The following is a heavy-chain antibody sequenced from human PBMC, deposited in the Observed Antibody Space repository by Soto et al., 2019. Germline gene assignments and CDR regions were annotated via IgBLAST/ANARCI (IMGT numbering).Heavy chain of an antibody. CDR2: ISAYNGNT. D-gene: IGHD3-10*01. Sequence: ASVKVSCKASGYTFTSYGISWVRQAPGQGLEWMGWISAYNGNTNYAQKLQGRVTMTTDTSTSTAYMELRSLRSDDTAVYYCASHLDLLLWFGGILAPGSVAFDIWGQGTMVTVSS. V-gene: IGHV1-18*01. CDR1: GYTFTSYG. J-gene: IGHJ3*02. CDR3: ASHLDLLLWFGGILAPGSVAFDI.